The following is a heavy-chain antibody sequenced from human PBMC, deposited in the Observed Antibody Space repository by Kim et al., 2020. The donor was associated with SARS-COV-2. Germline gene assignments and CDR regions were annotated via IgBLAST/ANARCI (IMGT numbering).Heavy chain of an antibody. CDR3: AKRGLEAGAAGRYFDS. Sequence: GGSLRLSCAASGFTFSSYAMSWVRQAPGKGLEWVSSISIPGNTYYADSVKGRFTISRDISENTLYLQMNNLRAEDTAVYYCAKRGLEAGAAGRYFDSWGQGTLVTVSS. CDR1: GFTFSSYA. J-gene: IGHJ4*02. V-gene: IGHV3-23*01. D-gene: IGHD3-10*01. CDR2: ISIPGNT.